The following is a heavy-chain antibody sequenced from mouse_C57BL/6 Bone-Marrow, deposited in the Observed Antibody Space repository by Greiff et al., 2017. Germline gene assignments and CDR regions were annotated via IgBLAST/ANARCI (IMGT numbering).Heavy chain of an antibody. CDR1: GYTFTSYW. CDR3: AKRQLRLWFAY. V-gene: IGHV1-64*01. CDR2: IHPNSGST. D-gene: IGHD3-2*02. J-gene: IGHJ3*01. Sequence: QVQLQQSGAELVKPGASVKLSCKASGYTFTSYWMHWVKQRPGQGLEWIGMIHPNSGSTNYNENFKSKATLTVDKSSSTAYMQLSSLTSEDSAVYYCAKRQLRLWFAYWGQGTLVTVSA.